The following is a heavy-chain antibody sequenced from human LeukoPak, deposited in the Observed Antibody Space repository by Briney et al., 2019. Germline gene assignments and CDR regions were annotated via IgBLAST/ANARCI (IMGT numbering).Heavy chain of an antibody. J-gene: IGHJ4*02. Sequence: ASVKVSCKASGYVFTDYYIHWVRQAPGQGLEWMGWINTNTGNPTYAQGFTGRFVFSLDTSVSTAYLQISSLKAEDTAVYYCARSIAARSFDYWGQGTLVTVSS. CDR1: GYVFTDYY. V-gene: IGHV7-4-1*02. CDR2: INTNTGNP. CDR3: ARSIAARSFDY. D-gene: IGHD6-6*01.